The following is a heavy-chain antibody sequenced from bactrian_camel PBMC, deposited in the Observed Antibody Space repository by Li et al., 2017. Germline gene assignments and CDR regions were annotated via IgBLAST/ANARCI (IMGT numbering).Heavy chain of an antibody. CDR2: IDLDGST. V-gene: IGHV3S53*01. CDR3: VALAWGFNY. Sequence: HVQLVESGGGPAQAGGSLRLSCAASGSSYCAYDMSWYRQAPGKERELVSDIDLDGSTRYSDSVKGRFTISQSIAENTVYLQMDSLKSEDTAQYYCVALAWGFNYWGQGTQVTVS. D-gene: IGHD1*01. J-gene: IGHJ4*01. CDR1: GSSYCAYD.